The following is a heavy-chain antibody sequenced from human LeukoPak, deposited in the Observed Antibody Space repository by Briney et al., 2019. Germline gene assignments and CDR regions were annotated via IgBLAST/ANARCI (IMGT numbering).Heavy chain of an antibody. CDR3: ARHSGYDFAFDY. CDR1: GFTFSSNA. CDR2: VSGSGGST. Sequence: PGGSLRLSCAASGFTFSSNAMSWVRQAPGKGLEWVSTVSGSGGSTYYADSVKGRFTISRDNAQNSLYLQMNSLRADDTAVYYCARHSGYDFAFDYWGQGTLVTVSS. J-gene: IGHJ4*02. D-gene: IGHD5-12*01. V-gene: IGHV3-23*01.